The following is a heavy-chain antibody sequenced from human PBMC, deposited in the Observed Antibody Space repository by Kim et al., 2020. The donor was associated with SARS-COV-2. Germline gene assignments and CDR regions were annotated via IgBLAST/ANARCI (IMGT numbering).Heavy chain of an antibody. D-gene: IGHD1-26*01. CDR1: GGSITSTSYY. Sequence: SETLSLTCTVSGGSITSTSYYCGWIRQPPGEGLEWIGPMYHGGSTYYNPSLKSRVAMSVDTSRNQFSLKLTSVTAADTAVYYCARERLDTGSYHFDNWGQGTLVTVSS. CDR3: ARERLDTGSYHFDN. CDR2: MYHGGST. V-gene: IGHV4-39*07. J-gene: IGHJ4*02.